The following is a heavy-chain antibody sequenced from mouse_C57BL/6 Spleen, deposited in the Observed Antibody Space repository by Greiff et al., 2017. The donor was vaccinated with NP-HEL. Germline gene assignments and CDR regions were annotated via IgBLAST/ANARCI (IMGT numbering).Heavy chain of an antibody. CDR2: ISSGSSTI. V-gene: IGHV5-17*01. J-gene: IGHJ2*01. D-gene: IGHD1-1*01. CDR3: ASLFITTVVATGDY. Sequence: DVQLVESGGGLVKPGGSLKLSCAASGFTFSDYGMHWVRQAPEKGLEWVAYISSGSSTIYYADTVKGRFTISRDNAKNTLFLQMTSLRSEDTAMYYCASLFITTVVATGDYWGQGTTLTVSS. CDR1: GFTFSDYG.